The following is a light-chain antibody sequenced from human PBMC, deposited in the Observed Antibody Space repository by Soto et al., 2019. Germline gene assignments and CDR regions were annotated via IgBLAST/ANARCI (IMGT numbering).Light chain of an antibody. CDR3: QSSDSSLSGSV. J-gene: IGLJ1*01. CDR2: DNT. Sequence: QPVLTQPPSVSGAPGQRVTISCTGSSSNIGAGYDVHWYQQLPGTAPKLLIYDNTNRPSGVPDRFSGSKSGTSASLAITGLQAEDEADYYCQSSDSSLSGSVFGTGTKVTVL. V-gene: IGLV1-40*01. CDR1: SSNIGAGYD.